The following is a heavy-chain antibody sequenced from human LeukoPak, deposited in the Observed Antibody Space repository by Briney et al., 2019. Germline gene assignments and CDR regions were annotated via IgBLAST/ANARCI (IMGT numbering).Heavy chain of an antibody. J-gene: IGHJ4*02. D-gene: IGHD3-10*01. CDR3: ARDLGGSGSYPYFDY. Sequence: SETLSLTCTVSGGSISSGGYYWSWIRQHPGKGLEWIGYIYYSGCTYYNPSLKSRVTISVDTSKNQFSLKLSSVTAADTAVYYCARDLGGSGSYPYFDYWGQGTLVTVSS. CDR1: GGSISSGGYY. CDR2: IYYSGCT. V-gene: IGHV4-31*03.